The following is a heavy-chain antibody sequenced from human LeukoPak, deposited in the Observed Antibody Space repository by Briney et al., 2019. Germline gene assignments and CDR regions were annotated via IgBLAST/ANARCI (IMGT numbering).Heavy chain of an antibody. V-gene: IGHV4-59*08. CDR3: ARGDWNYGFQH. D-gene: IGHD1-7*01. J-gene: IGHJ1*01. CDR1: GGSLSTYY. CDR2: IYNSGST. Sequence: SETLSLTCTVSGGSLSTYYWSWIRQPPGKGLEWIGYIYNSGSTNYSPSLRSRVTISVGTSKNQFSLKLSSVTAADTAVYYCARGDWNYGFQHWGQGTLVTVSS.